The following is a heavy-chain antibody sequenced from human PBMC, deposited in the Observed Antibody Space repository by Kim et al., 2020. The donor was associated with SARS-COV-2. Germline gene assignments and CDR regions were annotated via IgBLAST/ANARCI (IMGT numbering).Heavy chain of an antibody. D-gene: IGHD3-9*01. Sequence: SETLSLTCTVSGYSISSGYYWGWIRQPPGKGLEWIGSIYHSGSTYYNPSLKSRVTISVDTSKNQFSLKLSSVTAADTAVYYCARVHQSRYFDWLSGGDY. CDR1: GYSISSGYY. V-gene: IGHV4-38-2*02. CDR2: IYHSGST. CDR3: ARVHQSRYFDWLSGGDY. J-gene: IGHJ4*01.